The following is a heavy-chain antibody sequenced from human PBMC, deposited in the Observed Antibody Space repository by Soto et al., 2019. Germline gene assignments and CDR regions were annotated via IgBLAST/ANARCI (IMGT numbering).Heavy chain of an antibody. CDR1: GFTFSSYA. Sequence: QVQLVESGGGVVQPGRSLRLSCAASGFTFSSYAMHWVRQAPGKGLEWVAVISYDGSNKYYADSVKGRFTISRDNSKNTLYLQMNSLRAEDTAVYYCSRDYTHGGRYYYYGMDVWGQGTTVTVSS. D-gene: IGHD3-16*01. CDR3: SRDYTHGGRYYYYGMDV. V-gene: IGHV3-30-3*01. CDR2: ISYDGSNK. J-gene: IGHJ6*02.